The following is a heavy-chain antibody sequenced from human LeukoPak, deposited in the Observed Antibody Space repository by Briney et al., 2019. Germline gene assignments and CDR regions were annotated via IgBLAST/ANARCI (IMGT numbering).Heavy chain of an antibody. D-gene: IGHD3-10*01. CDR3: ARDAPITMVRGVIVAGFDY. Sequence: SVKVSCKASGGTFSSYAISWVRQAPGQGLEWMGRIIPILGIANYAQKFQGRVTITADKSTSTAYMELSSLRSEDTAVYYCARDAPITMVRGVIVAGFDYWGQGTLVTVSS. V-gene: IGHV1-69*04. CDR1: GGTFSSYA. J-gene: IGHJ4*02. CDR2: IIPILGIA.